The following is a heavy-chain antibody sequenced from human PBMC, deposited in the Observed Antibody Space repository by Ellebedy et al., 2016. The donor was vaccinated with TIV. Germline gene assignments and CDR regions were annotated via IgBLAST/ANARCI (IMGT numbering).Heavy chain of an antibody. D-gene: IGHD6-19*01. Sequence: PGGSLRLSCTASGFPFSHSAMSWVRQAPGQGLEWVSSIRDSGDITYYADSVKGRFTISRDNSKNTLDLQMNSRRAEDTAVYYCARDPREWLVRGYFDCWGQGTLVTGSS. CDR3: ARDPREWLVRGYFDC. CDR1: GFPFSHSA. CDR2: IRDSGDIT. J-gene: IGHJ4*02. V-gene: IGHV3-23*01.